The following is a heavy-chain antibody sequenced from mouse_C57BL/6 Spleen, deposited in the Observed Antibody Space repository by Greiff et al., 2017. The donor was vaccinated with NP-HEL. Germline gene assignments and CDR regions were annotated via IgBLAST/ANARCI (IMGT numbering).Heavy chain of an antibody. Sequence: QVQLKQSGAELVRPGASVTLSCKASGYTFTDYEMHWVKQTPVHGLEWIGAIDPETGGTAYNQKFKGKAILTADKSSSTAYMELRSLTSEDSAVYYCTNYGSSPYYYAMDYWGQGTSVTVSS. J-gene: IGHJ4*01. CDR1: GYTFTDYE. CDR2: IDPETGGT. D-gene: IGHD1-1*01. CDR3: TNYGSSPYYYAMDY. V-gene: IGHV1-15*01.